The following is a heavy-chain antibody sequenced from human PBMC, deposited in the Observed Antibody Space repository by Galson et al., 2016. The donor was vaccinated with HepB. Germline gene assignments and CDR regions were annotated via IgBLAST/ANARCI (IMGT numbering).Heavy chain of an antibody. CDR1: GFTFSSYA. CDR2: ISGSGGST. V-gene: IGHV3-23*01. D-gene: IGHD4-17*01. CDR3: AKVTTVSTSLSNYAMDV. J-gene: IGHJ6*02. Sequence: SLRLSCAASGFTFSSYAMSWVRQAPGKGLEWVSAISGSGGSTYYADSVKGRFTISRDNSKNTLYLQINSLRAEDTAVYYCAKVTTVSTSLSNYAMDVWGQGTTVTVSS.